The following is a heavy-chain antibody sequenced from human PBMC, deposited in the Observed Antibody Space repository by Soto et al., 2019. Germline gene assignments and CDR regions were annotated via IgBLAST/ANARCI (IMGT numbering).Heavy chain of an antibody. Sequence: PSETLSLTCTVSGGSISSGDYYWSWIRQPPGKGLEWIGYIYYSGSTYYNPSLKSRVTISVDTSKNQFSLKLSSVTAADTAVYYSARQQLVPYYYYGMDVWGQGTTVTVSS. CDR1: GGSISSGDYY. D-gene: IGHD6-13*01. CDR2: IYYSGST. V-gene: IGHV4-30-4*01. J-gene: IGHJ6*02. CDR3: ARQQLVPYYYYGMDV.